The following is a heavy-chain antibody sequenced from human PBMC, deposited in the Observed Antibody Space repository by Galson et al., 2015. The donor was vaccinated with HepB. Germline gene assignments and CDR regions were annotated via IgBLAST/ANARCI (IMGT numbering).Heavy chain of an antibody. Sequence: SLRLSCAASGFTFSSYAMRWVRQAPGKGLEYVSAISSNGGSTYYADSVKGRFTISRDNSKNTLYLQMSSLRVEDTAVYYCVNSFCSSTSCYTGGGAFDIWGQGTMVTVSS. CDR2: ISSNGGST. CDR3: VNSFCSSTSCYTGGGAFDI. V-gene: IGHV3-64D*06. CDR1: GFTFSSYA. J-gene: IGHJ3*02. D-gene: IGHD2-2*02.